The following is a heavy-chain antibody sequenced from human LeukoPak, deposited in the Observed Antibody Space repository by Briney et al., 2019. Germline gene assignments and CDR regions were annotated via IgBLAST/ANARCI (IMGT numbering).Heavy chain of an antibody. D-gene: IGHD1-26*01. CDR2: IYTSGST. V-gene: IGHV4-4*07. Sequence: SETLSLTCSVSGGSISSYYWSWIRQPAGKGLEWIGRIYTSGSTNYNPSLKSRVTMSVDTSKNQFSLKLSSVTAADTAVYYCARVTAGALTSTLWFDPWGQGTLVTVSS. CDR1: GGSISSYY. CDR3: ARVTAGALTSTLWFDP. J-gene: IGHJ5*02.